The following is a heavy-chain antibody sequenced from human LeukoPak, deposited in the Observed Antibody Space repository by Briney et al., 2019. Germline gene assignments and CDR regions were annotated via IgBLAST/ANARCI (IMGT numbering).Heavy chain of an antibody. J-gene: IGHJ4*02. CDR2: IYSGGST. D-gene: IGHD3-10*01. CDR3: ARDLSGSYMSDY. CDR1: GFTVSSNY. V-gene: IGHV3-66*02. Sequence: GGSLRLSCAASGFTVSSNYMSWVRRAPGKGLEWVSVIYSGGSTYYADSVKGRFTISRDNSKNTLYLQMNSLTDEDTAVYYCARDLSGSYMSDYWGQGTLVTVSS.